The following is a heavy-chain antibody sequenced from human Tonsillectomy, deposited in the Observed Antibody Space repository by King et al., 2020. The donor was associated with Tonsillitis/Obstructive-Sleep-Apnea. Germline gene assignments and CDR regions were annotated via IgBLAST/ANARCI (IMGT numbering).Heavy chain of an antibody. D-gene: IGHD4-23*01. CDR3: ARFLSVVNAFDI. V-gene: IGHV3-13*04. CDR1: GFTFSSYD. Sequence: VQLVESGGGLVQPGGSLRLSCAASGFTFSSYDMHWVRQATGKGLEWVSAIGTAGDTYYPGSVKGRFTISRENAKNSLYLQMNSLRAGDTAVYYCARFLSVVNAFDIWGQGTMVTVSS. CDR2: IGTAGDT. J-gene: IGHJ3*02.